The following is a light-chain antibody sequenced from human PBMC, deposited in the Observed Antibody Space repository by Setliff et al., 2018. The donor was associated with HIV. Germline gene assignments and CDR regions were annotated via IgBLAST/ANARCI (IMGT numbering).Light chain of an antibody. J-gene: IGLJ1*01. CDR2: QVS. CDR3: NSYASTSSLV. V-gene: IGLV2-14*01. CDR1: SSDVGGYNY. Sequence: QSALAQPASVSGSPGQSITISCTGTSSDVGGYNYVSWYRQHPGKAPKVIIYQVSNRPSGISDRFSGAKSGNTASLTISGLQAEDEADYYCNSYASTSSLVFGTGTKVTVL.